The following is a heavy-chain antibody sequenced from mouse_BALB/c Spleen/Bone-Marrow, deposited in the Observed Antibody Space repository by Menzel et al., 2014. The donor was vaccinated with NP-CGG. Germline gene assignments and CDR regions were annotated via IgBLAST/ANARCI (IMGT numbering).Heavy chain of an antibody. CDR3: ARDDYYAMDY. CDR2: IRNKANGYTT. CDR1: GFTFTDYY. Sequence: EVMLVESGGGLVQHGGSLRLSCATSGFTFTDYYMSWVRQPQGKALEWLGFIRNKANGYTTEYSASVKGRFTISRDNSQSILYLQMNTLRAEDSATYYCARDDYYAMDYWGQGTSVTVSS. J-gene: IGHJ4*01. V-gene: IGHV7-3*02.